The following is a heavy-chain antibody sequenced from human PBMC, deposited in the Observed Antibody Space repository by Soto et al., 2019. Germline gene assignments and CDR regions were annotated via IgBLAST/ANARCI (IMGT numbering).Heavy chain of an antibody. J-gene: IGHJ6*02. D-gene: IGHD2-21*01. CDR2: ISYDGSNK. V-gene: IGHV3-30*18. CDR1: GFTFSSYG. CDR3: AKDGAAGNPERPTVPLLGMDV. Sequence: GGSLRLSCAASGFTFSSYGMHWVRQAPGKGLEWVAVISYDGSNKYYADSVKGRFTISRDNSKNTLYLQMNSLRAEDTAVYYCAKDGAAGNPERPTVPLLGMDVWGQGTTVTVSS.